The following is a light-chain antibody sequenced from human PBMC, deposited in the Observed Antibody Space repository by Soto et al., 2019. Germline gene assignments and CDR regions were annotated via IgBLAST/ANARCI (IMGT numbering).Light chain of an antibody. Sequence: QSVLTQPPSASGSPGQSVTISCTGTSSDVGAYNFVSWYQQHPGKAPKLIIYEVSERPSGVPDRFSGSKSGNTASLTVSGLQAEDEASYYCSSFAGSTTVFGGGTKVTVL. CDR3: SSFAGSTTV. CDR1: SSDVGAYNF. V-gene: IGLV2-8*01. J-gene: IGLJ2*01. CDR2: EVS.